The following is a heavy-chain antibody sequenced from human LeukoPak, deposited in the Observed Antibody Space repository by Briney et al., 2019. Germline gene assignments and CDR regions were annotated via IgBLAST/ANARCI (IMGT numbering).Heavy chain of an antibody. J-gene: IGHJ4*02. CDR3: AKSRSSIVSCYNY. V-gene: IGHV3-23*01. Sequence: PGGSLRLSCAASGFSFSSYAMSWVRQAPGKGLEWVSAIGGSGDSPSYAPSVKGRFTISKDNSKNTLFLQMNSLRADDTAVYYCAKSRSSIVSCYNYWGQGTLVIVSS. CDR1: GFSFSSYA. D-gene: IGHD3-10*01. CDR2: IGGSGDSP.